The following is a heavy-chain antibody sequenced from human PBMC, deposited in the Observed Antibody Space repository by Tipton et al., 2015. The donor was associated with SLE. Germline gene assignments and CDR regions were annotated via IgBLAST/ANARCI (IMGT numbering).Heavy chain of an antibody. J-gene: IGHJ3*02. CDR1: GFTFSSYE. CDR2: ISYDGSNK. CDR3: ARDAAALGTRDAFDI. Sequence: SLRLSCAASGFTFSSYEINWVRQAPGKGLEWVAVISYDGSNKYYADSVKGRFTMSRDNSKNTLYLQMNSLRPEDTAVYYCARDAAALGTRDAFDIWGQGTMVTVSS. D-gene: IGHD6-13*01. V-gene: IGHV3-30-3*01.